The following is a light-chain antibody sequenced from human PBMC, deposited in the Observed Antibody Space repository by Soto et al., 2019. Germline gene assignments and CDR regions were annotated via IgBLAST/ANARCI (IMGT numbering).Light chain of an antibody. V-gene: IGKV1-8*01. J-gene: IGKJ4*01. CDR3: QQYYSYPPLT. CDR1: QGISSY. Sequence: AIRMTQSPSSFSASTGDRVTITCRASQGISSYLAWYQQKPGKAPKLLIYAASTLQSGDPSRFSGSGSGTDFTRTISCLQSEDFATYYCQQYYSYPPLTFGGGTKVEIK. CDR2: AAS.